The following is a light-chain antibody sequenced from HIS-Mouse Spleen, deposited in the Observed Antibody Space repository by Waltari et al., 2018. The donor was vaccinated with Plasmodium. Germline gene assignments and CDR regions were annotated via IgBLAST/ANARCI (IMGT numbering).Light chain of an antibody. Sequence: IQLTQSPSFLSASVGDRVTITCRASQGIGSFLAWYQQKPGKAPKLLIYAASTLQSGVPSRFSGSGSETEFTLTISSLQPEDFATYCCQQLNSYPYTFGQGTKLEIK. CDR2: AAS. CDR3: QQLNSYPYT. V-gene: IGKV1-9*01. J-gene: IGKJ2*01. CDR1: QGIGSF.